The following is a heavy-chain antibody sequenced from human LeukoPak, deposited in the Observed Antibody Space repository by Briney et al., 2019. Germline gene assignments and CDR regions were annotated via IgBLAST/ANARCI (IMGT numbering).Heavy chain of an antibody. V-gene: IGHV3-48*02. D-gene: IGHD1-20*01. J-gene: IGHJ4*02. CDR1: GFTLSSYS. Sequence: SGGSLRLSCAGSGFTLSSYSRNWVRQAPGRGLEWVSYISSSSSIIYYAASVKGRFTISRDNANNSLYLEMHSLRDEDTAVYYCASYNWNDGFFDSWGEGTLVTVSS. CDR2: ISSSSSII. CDR3: ASYNWNDGFFDS.